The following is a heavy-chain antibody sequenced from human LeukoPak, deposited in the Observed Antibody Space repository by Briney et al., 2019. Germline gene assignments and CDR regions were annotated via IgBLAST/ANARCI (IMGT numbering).Heavy chain of an antibody. Sequence: ASVKVSCKASGYTFTSYYMHWVRQAPGQGLEWMGIINPSGGSTSYAQKFQGRVTMTRDTSTSTVYMELSSLRSEDTAVYYCARGWPVAGPYKGYGRRNFDYWGQGTLVTVSS. V-gene: IGHV1-46*01. CDR3: ARGWPVAGPYKGYGRRNFDY. CDR2: INPSGGST. J-gene: IGHJ4*02. D-gene: IGHD5-18*01. CDR1: GYTFTSYY.